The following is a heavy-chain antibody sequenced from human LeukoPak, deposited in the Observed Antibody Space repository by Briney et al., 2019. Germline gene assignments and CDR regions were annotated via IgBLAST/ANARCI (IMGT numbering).Heavy chain of an antibody. V-gene: IGHV1-24*01. D-gene: IGHD3-10*01. CDR1: GYTLTELS. Sequence: ASVKVSCKVSGYTLTELSIHWVPQAPGKGREWRGGFDPEDGETIYAQKFQGRVTMTRDTSTSTVYMELSSLRSEDTAVYYCARELLWFGRFDPWGQGTLVTVSS. J-gene: IGHJ5*02. CDR2: FDPEDGET. CDR3: ARELLWFGRFDP.